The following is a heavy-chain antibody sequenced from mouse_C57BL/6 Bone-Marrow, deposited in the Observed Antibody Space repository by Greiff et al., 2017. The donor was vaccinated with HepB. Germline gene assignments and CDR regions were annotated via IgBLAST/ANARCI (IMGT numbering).Heavy chain of an antibody. J-gene: IGHJ3*01. CDR3: AKVDSSGLAWFAY. CDR2: IYPGDGDT. D-gene: IGHD3-2*02. CDR1: GYAFSSSW. Sequence: VKLVESGPELVKPGASVKISCKASGYAFSSSWMNWVKQRPGKGLEWIGRIYPGDGDTNYNGKFKGKATLTADKSSSTAYMQLSSLTSEDSAVYFCAKVDSSGLAWFAYWGQGTLVTVSA. V-gene: IGHV1-82*01.